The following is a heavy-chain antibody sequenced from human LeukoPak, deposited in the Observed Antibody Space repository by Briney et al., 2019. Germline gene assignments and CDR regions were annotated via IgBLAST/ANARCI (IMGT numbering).Heavy chain of an antibody. CDR2: IYYTGST. D-gene: IGHD3-16*01. V-gene: IGHV4-59*04. Sequence: SETLSLTCTVSGGSISSYYWSWIRQPPGKGLEWIGSIYYTGSTHYNSSLKSRVTMSVDTSKNQSSLKLSSVTAADTAVYYCASPLGGFDNWGQGTLVTVSS. CDR1: GGSISSYY. CDR3: ASPLGGFDN. J-gene: IGHJ4*02.